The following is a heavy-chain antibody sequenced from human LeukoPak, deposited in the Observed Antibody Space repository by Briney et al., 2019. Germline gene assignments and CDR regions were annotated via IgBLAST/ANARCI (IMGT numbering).Heavy chain of an antibody. J-gene: IGHJ5*02. CDR2: ISAYNGKT. Sequence: ASVKVSCKASGYTFSTYGISWVRQAPGHGLEWMGWISAYNGKTNYTQEFQGRVTMTTDISTSTAYMELRSLRYDDTAVYYCARGPPLIDPWGQGTLAPSPQ. V-gene: IGHV1-18*01. CDR3: ARGPPLIDP. CDR1: GYTFSTYG.